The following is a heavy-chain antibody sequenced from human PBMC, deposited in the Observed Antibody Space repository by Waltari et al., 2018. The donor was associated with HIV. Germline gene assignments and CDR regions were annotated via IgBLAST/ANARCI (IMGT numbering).Heavy chain of an antibody. CDR1: GYIFTRYD. CDR2: VNPNSANT. V-gene: IGHV1-8*01. D-gene: IGHD2-21*02. J-gene: IGHJ4*02. CDR3: ARSLACPDCYSEMDS. Sequence: QVQLVQSGAEMKEPGASVKVSCKASGYIFTRYDMNWVRQAPGQGPEWMGRVNPNSANTGYAHNFQVRVTMTMNTHTSTAYMELSNLKSEDTAVYYCARSLACPDCYSEMDSWGQGTLITVSS.